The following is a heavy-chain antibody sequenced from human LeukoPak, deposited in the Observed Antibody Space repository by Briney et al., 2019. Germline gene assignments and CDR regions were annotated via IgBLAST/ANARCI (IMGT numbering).Heavy chain of an antibody. J-gene: IGHJ4*02. CDR1: GFTFSSYN. D-gene: IGHD3-3*01. Sequence: GGSLRLSCAASGFTFSSYNMNWVRQAPGKGLEWVSYISDSSTTIYYADSVKGRFTISRDNAKNSLYLQMNSLRAEDTAVYYCARDRGGAYDFWSGTGYFDYWGQGTLVPVSS. CDR3: ARDRGGAYDFWSGTGYFDY. V-gene: IGHV3-48*01. CDR2: ISDSSTTI.